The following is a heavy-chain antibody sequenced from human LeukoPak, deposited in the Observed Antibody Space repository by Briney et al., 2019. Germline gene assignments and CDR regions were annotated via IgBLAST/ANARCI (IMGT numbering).Heavy chain of an antibody. D-gene: IGHD3-22*01. V-gene: IGHV1-69*04. CDR1: GGTFSSYA. Sequence: ASVTVSCKASGGTFSSYAISWGRQAPGQGLEWMGRIIPILGIANYAHKFHGRVTITADKPTSTAYMELSRLRCEETTVYYRARESYYDSSGYGWFDPWGQRTLVTVSS. J-gene: IGHJ5*02. CDR2: IIPILGIA. CDR3: ARESYYDSSGYGWFDP.